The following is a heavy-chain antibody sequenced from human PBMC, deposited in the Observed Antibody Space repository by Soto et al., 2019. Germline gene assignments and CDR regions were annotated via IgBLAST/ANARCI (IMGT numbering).Heavy chain of an antibody. Sequence: QVQLQESGPGLVKPSETLSLTCTVSGGSISSYYWSWIRQPPGKGLEWIGYIYYSGSTNYNPSLKRRVTISVDTSKNQFSLKLSSVTAADTAVYYCARYARATNWYFDLWGRGTLVTVSS. CDR2: IYYSGST. CDR1: GGSISSYY. J-gene: IGHJ2*01. D-gene: IGHD5-12*01. CDR3: ARYARATNWYFDL. V-gene: IGHV4-59*01.